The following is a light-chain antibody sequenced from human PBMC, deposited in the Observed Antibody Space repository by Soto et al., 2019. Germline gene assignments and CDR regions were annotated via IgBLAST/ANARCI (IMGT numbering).Light chain of an antibody. V-gene: IGKV1-39*01. J-gene: IGKJ2*01. CDR2: AAS. Sequence: DIQMTQSPSSLSASVGDRVTITCRASQSISTYLNWYQQKPGTAPNLLIYAASSLQSGVPSRFSGSGSGTDFTLTISSVEPEDFATYYCQQSYTTPPNTFGQGTKLEIK. CDR1: QSISTY. CDR3: QQSYTTPPNT.